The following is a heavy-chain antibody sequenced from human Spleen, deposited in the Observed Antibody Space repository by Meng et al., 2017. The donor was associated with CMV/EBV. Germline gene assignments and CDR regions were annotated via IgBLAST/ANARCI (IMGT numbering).Heavy chain of an antibody. J-gene: IGHJ6*02. CDR1: GFTFKKYA. D-gene: IGHD3-10*01. Sequence: GESLKISCAASGFTFKKYAMSWVRQAPGKGLEWVSGISGSGGSTYYADSVKGRFTISRDNSKNTLYLQMNSLRAEDTAVYYCAKAGVRYYYYYGMDVWGQGTTVTVSS. V-gene: IGHV3-23*01. CDR3: AKAGVRYYYYYGMDV. CDR2: ISGSGGST.